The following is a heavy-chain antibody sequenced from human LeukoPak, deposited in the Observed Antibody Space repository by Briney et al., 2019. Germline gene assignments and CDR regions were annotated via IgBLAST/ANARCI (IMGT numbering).Heavy chain of an antibody. D-gene: IGHD3-22*01. V-gene: IGHV3-23*01. CDR3: AKDGYYYDSSGYLWEGYFDY. J-gene: IGHJ4*02. CDR2: ISGSGGST. CDR1: GFTFSSYA. Sequence: PGGSLRLSCAASGFTFSSYAMSWVRQAPGKGLEWVSAISGSGGSTYYADSVKGRFTISRDNSKNTLYLQMNSLRAEDTGVYYCAKDGYYYDSSGYLWEGYFDYWGQGTPVTVSS.